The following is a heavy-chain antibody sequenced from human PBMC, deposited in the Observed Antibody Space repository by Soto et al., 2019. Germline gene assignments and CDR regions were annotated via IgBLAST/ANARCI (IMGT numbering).Heavy chain of an antibody. CDR3: ARGWSYGDFFDY. J-gene: IGHJ4*02. CDR2: IYYTGST. V-gene: IGHV4-59*01. CDR1: GGSMSSNY. Sequence: PSETLSLTCTVSGGSMSSNYWTWIRQSPGKGLEWIGYIYYTGSTKYNPSLQSRVTISLDTSKNQFSLRLTSVTSADTAVYYCARGWSYGDFFDYWGQGAQVTVSS. D-gene: IGHD4-17*01.